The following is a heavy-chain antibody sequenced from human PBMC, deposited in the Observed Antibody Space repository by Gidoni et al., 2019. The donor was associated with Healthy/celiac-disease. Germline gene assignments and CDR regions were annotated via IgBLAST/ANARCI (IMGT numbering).Heavy chain of an antibody. J-gene: IGHJ4*02. CDR2: ISSSSSYT. CDR3: ARGGDYGDPDYFDY. Sequence: QVQLVESGGGLVKPGGSLRLSCAASGFPFSDYYMSWIRQPPGKGLEWVSYISSSSSYTNYADSVKGRFTISRDNAKNSLYLQMNSLRAEDTAVYYCARGGDYGDPDYFDYWGQGTLVTVSS. V-gene: IGHV3-11*06. D-gene: IGHD4-17*01. CDR1: GFPFSDYY.